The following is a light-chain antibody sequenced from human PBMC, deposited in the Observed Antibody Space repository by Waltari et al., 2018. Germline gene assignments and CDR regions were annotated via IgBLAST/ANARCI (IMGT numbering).Light chain of an antibody. V-gene: IGKV1-5*03. J-gene: IGKJ1*01. CDR3: QQYNSYPWT. CDR1: QSISIW. CDR2: KAS. Sequence: DIQMTQSPSTLSASVGDTVAATCRASQSISIWLAWYQQRPGKAPKLLIYKASTLESGVPSRFSGSGSGTEFTLTISTLQPDDVATYYCQQYNSYPWTFGQGTKVEIK.